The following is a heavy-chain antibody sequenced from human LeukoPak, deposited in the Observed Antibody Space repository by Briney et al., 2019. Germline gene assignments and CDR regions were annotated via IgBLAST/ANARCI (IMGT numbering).Heavy chain of an antibody. J-gene: IGHJ4*02. V-gene: IGHV4-59*01. D-gene: IGHD6-19*01. Sequence: NPSETLSLTCTVSGGSISPYFWSWIRQPPGKAMEWIGYIYYSGTTNYSPSLKSRVTISVDTSKNQFSLKLNSVTAADTAVYYCARDLKIGGSSGWYTFDYWGQGTLVTVSS. CDR2: IYYSGTT. CDR3: ARDLKIGGSSGWYTFDY. CDR1: GGSISPYF.